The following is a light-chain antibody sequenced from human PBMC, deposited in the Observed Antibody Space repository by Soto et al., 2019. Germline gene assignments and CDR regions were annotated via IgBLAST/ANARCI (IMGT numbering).Light chain of an antibody. Sequence: QSVLTQPPPVSGAPGQRVTISCTGSSSNIGAGYDVHWYQQLPGTAPKLLIYGNSNRPSGVPDRFSGSKPGTSASLAITGLQAEDEADYYCQSYDISLSGWVFGGGTKLTVL. V-gene: IGLV1-40*01. J-gene: IGLJ3*02. CDR2: GNS. CDR3: QSYDISLSGWV. CDR1: SSNIGAGYD.